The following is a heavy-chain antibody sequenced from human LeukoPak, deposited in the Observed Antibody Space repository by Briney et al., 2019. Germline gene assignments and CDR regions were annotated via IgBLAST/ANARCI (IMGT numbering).Heavy chain of an antibody. J-gene: IGHJ2*01. D-gene: IGHD2-21*01. V-gene: IGHV1-18*01. Sequence: GASVKVSCKASGYIFTSTGISWVRQAPGHGLEWMGWISAYNGNTNYAQKLQGRVTMTTDTSTSTAYMELRSLRSDDTAVYYCARDLERLRLWYFDLWGRGTLVTVSS. CDR3: ARDLERLRLWYFDL. CDR1: GYIFTSTG. CDR2: ISAYNGNT.